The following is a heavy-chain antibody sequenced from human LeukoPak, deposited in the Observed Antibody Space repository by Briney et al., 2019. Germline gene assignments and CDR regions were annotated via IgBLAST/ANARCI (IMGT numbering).Heavy chain of an antibody. V-gene: IGHV4-59*01. CDR2: IYYSGST. CDR1: GGSISSYY. Sequence: SETLSLTCNVSGGSISSYYWSWIRQPPGKGLEWIGYIYYSGSTNYNPSLKSRVTISVDTSKNQFSLKLSSVTAADTAVYYCARGSGVGWFDPWGQGTLVTVSS. J-gene: IGHJ5*02. CDR3: ARGSGVGWFDP. D-gene: IGHD1-26*01.